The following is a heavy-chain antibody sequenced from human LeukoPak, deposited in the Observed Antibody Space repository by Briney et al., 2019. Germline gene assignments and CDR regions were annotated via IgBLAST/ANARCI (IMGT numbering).Heavy chain of an antibody. V-gene: IGHV3-30*04. CDR3: ARDSSLRRGAFDI. J-gene: IGHJ3*02. Sequence: PGGSLRLSCAASGFTFSSYAMNWVRQAPGKGLEWVAIISYDGGNKYYADSVKGRFTISRDNSKNTLYLQMNSLRAEDTAVYYCARDSSLRRGAFDIWGQGTMVTVSS. D-gene: IGHD3-16*01. CDR1: GFTFSSYA. CDR2: ISYDGGNK.